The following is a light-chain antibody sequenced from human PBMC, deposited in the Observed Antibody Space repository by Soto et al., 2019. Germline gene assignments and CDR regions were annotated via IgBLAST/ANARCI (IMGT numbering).Light chain of an antibody. V-gene: IGKV3-11*01. CDR1: QSVSSY. J-gene: IGKJ5*01. CDR2: DAS. Sequence: EIVLTQSPATLSLSPGERATLSCRASQSVSSYLAWYQQKPGQAPRLLIYDASNRATGIPARFSGSGSGTDFTLTINNLEPEDFAVYYCQQRGDWPPITFGQGTRLEI. CDR3: QQRGDWPPIT.